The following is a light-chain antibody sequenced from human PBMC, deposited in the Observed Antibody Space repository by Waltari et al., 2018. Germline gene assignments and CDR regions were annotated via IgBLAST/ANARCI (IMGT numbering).Light chain of an antibody. Sequence: QSALTQPASVSGSPGQSITISCTGASIDVGDYNYVSWYQQHPGKAPKLLISAVSNRPSGVSSRSSGSKSGNTASLTISGLQAEDEGDYYCSSYTSSNTYVFGTGTTVTVL. CDR2: AVS. CDR3: SSYTSSNTYV. J-gene: IGLJ1*01. CDR1: SIDVGDYNY. V-gene: IGLV2-14*01.